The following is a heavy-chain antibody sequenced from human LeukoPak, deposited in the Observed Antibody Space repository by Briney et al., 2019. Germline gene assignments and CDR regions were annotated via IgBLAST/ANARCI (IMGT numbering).Heavy chain of an antibody. CDR1: GFTLSIYW. D-gene: IGHD3-22*01. V-gene: IGHV3-7*01. CDR3: ARRGYYDSSGYYSFDY. J-gene: IGHJ4*02. Sequence: PGGSLRLSCAASGFTLSIYWMSWVRQAPGRGREGVANIKQDGSEKYYVDSVKGRFTICRDNDKNSLYLQMNSLRAEDTAVYYCARRGYYDSSGYYSFDYWGQGTLVTVSS. CDR2: IKQDGSEK.